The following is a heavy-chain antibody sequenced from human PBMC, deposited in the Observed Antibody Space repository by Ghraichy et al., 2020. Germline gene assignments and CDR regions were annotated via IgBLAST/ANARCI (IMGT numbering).Heavy chain of an antibody. D-gene: IGHD3-10*01. CDR2: INHSGST. CDR1: GGSFSGYY. V-gene: IGHV4-34*01. Sequence: SETLSLTCAVYGGSFSGYYWSWIRQPPGKGLEWIGEINHSGSTNYNPSLKSRVTISVDTSKNQFSLKLSSVTAADTAVYYCARGRGLLWFRESRIVDYWGQGTLVTVSS. J-gene: IGHJ4*02. CDR3: ARGRGLLWFRESRIVDY.